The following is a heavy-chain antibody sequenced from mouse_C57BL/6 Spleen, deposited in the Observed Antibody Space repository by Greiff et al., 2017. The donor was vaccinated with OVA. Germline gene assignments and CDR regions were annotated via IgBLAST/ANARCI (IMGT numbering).Heavy chain of an antibody. CDR2: IYPRSGNT. CDR3: ARSHYYGSKGAMDY. Sequence: QVQLQQSGAELARPGASVKLSCKASGYTFTSYGISWVKQRTGQGLEWIGEIYPRSGNTYYNEKFKGKATLTADKSSSTAYMELRSLTSEDSAVYFCARSHYYGSKGAMDYWGQGTSVTVSS. J-gene: IGHJ4*01. D-gene: IGHD1-1*01. V-gene: IGHV1-81*01. CDR1: GYTFTSYG.